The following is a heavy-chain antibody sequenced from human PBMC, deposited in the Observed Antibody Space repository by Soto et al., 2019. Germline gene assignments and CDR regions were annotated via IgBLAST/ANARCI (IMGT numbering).Heavy chain of an antibody. V-gene: IGHV4-59*01. CDR1: GGSISSYY. CDR2: IYSGST. Sequence: SETLSLTCTVSGGSISSYYWNWIRQPPGRGLDWIGYIYSGSTNYNPSLKSRVTISMDTSKNQVSLNLNSVTPADTAVYYCARAHYYGSGSYYRSPYYYYYGMDVWGQGTTVTVSS. D-gene: IGHD3-10*01. J-gene: IGHJ6*02. CDR3: ARAHYYGSGSYYRSPYYYYYGMDV.